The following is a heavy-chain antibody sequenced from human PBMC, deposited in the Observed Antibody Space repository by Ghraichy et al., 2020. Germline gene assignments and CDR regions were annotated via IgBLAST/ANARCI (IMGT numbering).Heavy chain of an antibody. CDR3: AKARWFGELGGGMDV. CDR1: GFTFSSYA. CDR2: ISGSGGST. Sequence: GGSLRLSCAASGFTFSSYAMSWVRQAPGKGLEWVSAISGSGGSTYYADSVKGRFTISRDNSKNTLYLQMNSLRAEDTAVYYCAKARWFGELGGGMDVWGQGTTVTVSS. J-gene: IGHJ6*02. V-gene: IGHV3-23*01. D-gene: IGHD3-10*01.